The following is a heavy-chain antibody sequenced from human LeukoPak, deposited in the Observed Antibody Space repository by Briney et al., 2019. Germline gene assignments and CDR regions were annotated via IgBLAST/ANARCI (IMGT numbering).Heavy chain of an antibody. CDR3: ARCTVTFDAFDI. Sequence: PSETLSLTCTVSGGSISSYYWSWIRQPAGKGLKWIGRIYTSGSTNYNPSLKSRVTMSVDTSKNQFSLKLSSVTAADTAVYYCARCTVTFDAFDIWGQGTMVTVSS. CDR1: GGSISSYY. V-gene: IGHV4-4*07. D-gene: IGHD4-11*01. CDR2: IYTSGST. J-gene: IGHJ3*02.